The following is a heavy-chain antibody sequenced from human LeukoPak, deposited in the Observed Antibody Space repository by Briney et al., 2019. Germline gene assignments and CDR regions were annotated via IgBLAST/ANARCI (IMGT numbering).Heavy chain of an antibody. V-gene: IGHV3-11*01. CDR2: ISISTRTI. D-gene: IGHD6-19*01. Sequence: GSLILSCAASGFTFSDYYMSGIRPAPGKGLEGLSYISISTRTIYYADSVRGRFTISRDNGKNSLYLQANSLRAEDTAVYYCARYGNGWDYYIDVWGKGTTVTVSS. CDR3: ARYGNGWDYYIDV. J-gene: IGHJ6*03. CDR1: GFTFSDYY.